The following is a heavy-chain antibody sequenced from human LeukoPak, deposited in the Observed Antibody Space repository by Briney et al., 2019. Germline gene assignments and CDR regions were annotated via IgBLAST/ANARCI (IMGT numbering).Heavy chain of an antibody. CDR2: IRNKANSYAT. V-gene: IGHV3-73*01. Sequence: GGSLRLSCAASGFTFSSYEMNWVRQAPGKGLEWVGRIRNKANSYATAYAASVNGRFTISRDDSKNTAYLHMNSLKIEDTAVYYCSRLIEAAGTSFDYWGQGTLVTVSS. CDR3: SRLIEAAGTSFDY. J-gene: IGHJ4*02. CDR1: GFTFSSYE. D-gene: IGHD6-13*01.